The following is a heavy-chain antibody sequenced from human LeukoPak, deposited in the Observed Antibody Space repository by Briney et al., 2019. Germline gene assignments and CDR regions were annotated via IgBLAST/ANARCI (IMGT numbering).Heavy chain of an antibody. V-gene: IGHV3-30*04. Sequence: PGRSLRLSCAAAGFTFSKFAMHWVRQAPGKGLEWVAVVSYDGSYKYYADSVKGRFTISRDNYKNTLYLQMNILTADATAVYYFARAPGYGAAYYFDYWGQGTLVTVSS. CDR2: VSYDGSYK. CDR3: ARAPGYGAAYYFDY. D-gene: IGHD1-1*01. CDR1: GFTFSKFA. J-gene: IGHJ4*02.